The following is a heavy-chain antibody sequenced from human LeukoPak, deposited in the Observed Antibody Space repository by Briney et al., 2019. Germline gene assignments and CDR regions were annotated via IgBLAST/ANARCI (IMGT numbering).Heavy chain of an antibody. V-gene: IGHV6-1*01. CDR1: GDSVYSGSSV. Sequence: SQTLSLTCAISGDSVYSGSSVWSWIRQSPSRGLEWLGRTYYRSKWNHDYAESVKSRITINPDTSKNEFSLQLNSVTPEDTAVYYCARNLRPDFDYWGQGTLVTVSS. J-gene: IGHJ4*02. CDR2: TYYRSKWNH. CDR3: ARNLRPDFDY.